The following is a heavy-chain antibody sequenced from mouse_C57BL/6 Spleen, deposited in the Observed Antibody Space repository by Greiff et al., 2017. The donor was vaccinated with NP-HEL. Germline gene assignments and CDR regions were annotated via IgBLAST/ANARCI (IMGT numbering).Heavy chain of an antibody. J-gene: IGHJ2*01. Sequence: VQLQQSGPELVKPGASVKISCKASGYTFTDYYMNWVKQSHGKSLEWIGDINPNNGGTSYNQKFKGKATLTVDKSSSTAYMELRSLTSEDSAVYYCARQVLRDYWGQGTTLTVSS. V-gene: IGHV1-26*01. CDR1: GYTFTDYY. D-gene: IGHD1-1*01. CDR2: INPNNGGT. CDR3: ARQVLRDY.